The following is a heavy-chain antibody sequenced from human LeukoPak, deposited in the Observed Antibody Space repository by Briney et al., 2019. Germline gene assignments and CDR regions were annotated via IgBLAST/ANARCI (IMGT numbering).Heavy chain of an antibody. CDR3: ARAAVARTALGY. CDR2: ISAYNGNT. Sequence: ASVKVSCKASGYTFTSYGISWVRQAPGQGLEWMGWISAYNGNTNYAQKLQGRVTMTADTSTSTAYMELRSLRSDDTAVYYCARAAVARTALGYWGQGTLVTVSS. V-gene: IGHV1-18*01. J-gene: IGHJ4*02. D-gene: IGHD6-19*01. CDR1: GYTFTSYG.